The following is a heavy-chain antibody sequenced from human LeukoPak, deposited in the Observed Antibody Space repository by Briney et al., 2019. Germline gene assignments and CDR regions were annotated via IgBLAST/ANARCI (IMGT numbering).Heavy chain of an antibody. V-gene: IGHV1-46*01. CDR2: INPSGGST. CDR1: GYTFTSYY. J-gene: IGHJ6*03. D-gene: IGHD5-18*01. Sequence: ASVKVSCKASGYTFTSYYMHWVRQAPGQGLEWMGIINPSGGSTSYAQKFQGRVTMTRDTSTSTVYMELSSLRSEDTAVYYCARKHSGYSYGSEGVYYYMDVWGKGTTVTVSS. CDR3: ARKHSGYSYGSEGVYYYMDV.